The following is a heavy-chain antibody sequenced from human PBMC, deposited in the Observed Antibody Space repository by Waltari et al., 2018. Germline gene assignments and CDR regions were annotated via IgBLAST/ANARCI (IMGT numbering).Heavy chain of an antibody. J-gene: IGHJ5*02. V-gene: IGHV4-59*08. CDR1: GGSISGYY. D-gene: IGHD4-4*01. CDR2: IYYSGST. CDR3: ARFISLQLDLFDP. Sequence: QVQLQESGPGLVKASETLSLTCTVSGGSISGYYWSWIRQPPGKGLEWIGYIYYSGSTNYNPSLISLVTISLDTSNSQFSLKLSSVTAADTAVYYCARFISLQLDLFDPWGQGALVTVSS.